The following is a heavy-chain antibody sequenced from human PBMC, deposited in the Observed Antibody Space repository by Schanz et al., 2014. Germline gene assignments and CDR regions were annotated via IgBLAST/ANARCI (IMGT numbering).Heavy chain of an antibody. D-gene: IGHD6-13*01. CDR2: IWYDGSHK. CDR1: GFTFSKYG. V-gene: IGHV3-33*01. J-gene: IGHJ6*02. CDR3: ARDRQQLVGRIGYYYGMDV. Sequence: QVQLVESGGGVVQPGGSLRLSCAASGFTFSKYGMHWVRQAPGKGLEWVAVIWYDGSHKDYADSVKGRFTISRDNSKNTLYLQMNSLRAEDTAVYYCARDRQQLVGRIGYYYGMDVWGQGTTVTVSS.